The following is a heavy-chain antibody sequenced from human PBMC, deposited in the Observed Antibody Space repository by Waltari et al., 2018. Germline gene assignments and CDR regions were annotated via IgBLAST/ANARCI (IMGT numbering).Heavy chain of an antibody. CDR1: SGYLPGYP. V-gene: IGHV4-34*01. J-gene: IGHJ6*03. CDR2: INHSGNT. Sequence: QVHLQQWGAGLLKPSETLSLTCGVYSGYLPGYPWNWIRQAPGKGLEWIGDINHSGNTDYNPSLESRVTISADTSKNQFSLHLTSVTAADTAVYYCARGHPFTIVSPRYYYYYYMDVWDKGTAVTVSS. D-gene: IGHD3-9*01. CDR3: ARGHPFTIVSPRYYYYYYMDV.